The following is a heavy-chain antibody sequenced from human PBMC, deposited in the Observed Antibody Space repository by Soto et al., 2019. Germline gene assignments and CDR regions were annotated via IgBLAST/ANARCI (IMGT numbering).Heavy chain of an antibody. CDR1: GFTFSSFG. J-gene: IGHJ4*02. Sequence: LRLSFAASGFTFSSFGMNWVRQAPGNGLEWVSSLSPNGGSTYYAESVKGRFTISRDNAKNTLFLQMDSLRAEDTAVYFCAKSKDSTIFGVVIYYFDTWGQGALVTVSS. CDR2: LSPNGGST. V-gene: IGHV3-23*01. D-gene: IGHD3-3*01. CDR3: AKSKDSTIFGVVIYYFDT.